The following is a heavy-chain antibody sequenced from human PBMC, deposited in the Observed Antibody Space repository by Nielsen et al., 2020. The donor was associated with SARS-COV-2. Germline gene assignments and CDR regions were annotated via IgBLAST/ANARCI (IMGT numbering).Heavy chain of an antibody. CDR3: AKDDVVRGDAYDI. D-gene: IGHD3-10*01. CDR2: TSASGGST. J-gene: IGHJ3*02. V-gene: IGHV3-23*01. Sequence: GESLKISCAASGFTFNIYAMAWVRRAPGRGLEWVSGTSASGGSTYYADSVKGRFNISRDNSRNTLYLQMNSLRVEDTAIYFCAKDDVVRGDAYDIWGQGTVVTVSS. CDR1: GFTFNIYA.